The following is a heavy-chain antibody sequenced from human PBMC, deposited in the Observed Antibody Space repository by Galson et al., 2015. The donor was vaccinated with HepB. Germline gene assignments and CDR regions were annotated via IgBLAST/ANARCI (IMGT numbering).Heavy chain of an antibody. J-gene: IGHJ4*02. V-gene: IGHV3-23*01. CDR1: GFTFTRYA. CDR3: AKVAILGATPHYFDF. D-gene: IGHD3-16*01. Sequence: SLRLSCAASGFTFTRYAMNWVRQAPEKGLEWVPSVSGDGDITYYADSVRDRFTIFRDNSQNTLHLQMNRLRAVDTAVYYCAKVAILGATPHYFDFLGQGTQVTVSS. CDR2: VSGDGDIT.